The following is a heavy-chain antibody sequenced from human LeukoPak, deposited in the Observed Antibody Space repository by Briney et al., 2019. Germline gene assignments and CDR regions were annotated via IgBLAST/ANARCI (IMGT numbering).Heavy chain of an antibody. CDR2: ISYDGSNK. CDR1: GFTFSSYG. J-gene: IGHJ4*02. CDR3: AKDMLYYYDSSGPALSDY. D-gene: IGHD3-22*01. Sequence: GGSLRLSCAASGFTFSSYGMHWVRQAPGKRLEWVAVISYDGSNKYYADSVKGRFAISRDNSKNTLYLQMNSLRAEDTAVYYCAKDMLYYYDSSGPALSDYWGQGTLVTVSS. V-gene: IGHV3-30*18.